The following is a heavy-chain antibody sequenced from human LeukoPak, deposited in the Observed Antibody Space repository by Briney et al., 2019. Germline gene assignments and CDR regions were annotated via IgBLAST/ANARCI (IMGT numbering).Heavy chain of an antibody. D-gene: IGHD3-22*01. V-gene: IGHV4-39*01. Sequence: KPSETLSLTCTVSGGSISSSSYYWGWIRQPPGKGLEWNGSIYYSGSTYYNPSLKSRVTISVDTSKNQYSLKLSSVTAAGTAVYYCARREYGSSGYSAFDIWGQGTMVTVSS. CDR3: ARREYGSSGYSAFDI. J-gene: IGHJ3*02. CDR2: IYYSGST. CDR1: GGSISSSSYY.